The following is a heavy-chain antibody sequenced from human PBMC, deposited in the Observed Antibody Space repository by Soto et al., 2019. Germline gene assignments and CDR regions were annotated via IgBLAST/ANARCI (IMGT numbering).Heavy chain of an antibody. CDR2: VNENGSEN. CDR1: GFTFRSFW. Sequence: DVQLVESGGGLVQPGGSLRLSCAASGFTFRSFWMNWVRQVPGNGLEWVATVNENGSENYYVDSVKGRFTVSRDNAKNSLYLQRNSLRGEDTAVYYCARGGGWLTDYWGQGTLVTVS. V-gene: IGHV3-7*01. D-gene: IGHD5-12*01. J-gene: IGHJ4*02. CDR3: ARGGGWLTDY.